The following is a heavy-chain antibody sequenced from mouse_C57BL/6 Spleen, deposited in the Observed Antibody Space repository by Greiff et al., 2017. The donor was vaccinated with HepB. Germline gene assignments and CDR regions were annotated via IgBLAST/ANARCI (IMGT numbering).Heavy chain of an antibody. J-gene: IGHJ4*01. CDR1: GYTFTDHT. V-gene: IGHV1-78*01. D-gene: IGHD1-1*01. Sequence: VQLQQSDAELVKPGASVKISCKVSGYTFTDHTIHWMKQRPEQGLEWIGYIYPRDGSTKYNEKFKGKATLTADKSSSTAYMQLNSLTSEDSAVYFCARGGYYGSSPYAMDYWGQGTSVTVSS. CDR3: ARGGYYGSSPYAMDY. CDR2: IYPRDGST.